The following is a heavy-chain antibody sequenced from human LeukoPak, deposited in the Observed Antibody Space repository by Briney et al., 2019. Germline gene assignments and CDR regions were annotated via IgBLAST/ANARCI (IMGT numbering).Heavy chain of an antibody. CDR3: ASGLGSLVDN. Sequence: PGGSLRLSCAASEFTLSSYWMSWVRQAPGKGLEWVANIKQDGSEKYYVDSVKGRFTISRDNAKNSLYLQMNSLRAEDTAVYYCASGLGSLVDNWGQGTLVTVSS. CDR1: EFTLSSYW. J-gene: IGHJ4*02. V-gene: IGHV3-7*01. D-gene: IGHD3-10*01. CDR2: IKQDGSEK.